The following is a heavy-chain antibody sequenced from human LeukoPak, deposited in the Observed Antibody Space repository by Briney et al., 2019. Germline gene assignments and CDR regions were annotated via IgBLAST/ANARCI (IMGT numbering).Heavy chain of an antibody. D-gene: IGHD3-22*01. CDR3: AKDPNYYDSSGYHETHDY. V-gene: IGHV3-23*01. Sequence: PGGSLRLSCAASGFTFSSYAMSWVRQAPGKGLEWVSAISGSGGSTCYADSVKGRFTISRDNSKNTLYLQMNSLRAEDTAVYYCAKDPNYYDSSGYHETHDYWGLGTLVTVSS. CDR1: GFTFSSYA. J-gene: IGHJ4*02. CDR2: ISGSGGST.